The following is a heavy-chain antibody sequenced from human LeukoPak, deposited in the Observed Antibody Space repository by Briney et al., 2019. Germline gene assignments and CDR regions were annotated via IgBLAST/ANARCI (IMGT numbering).Heavy chain of an antibody. CDR3: ARERVGALFDY. V-gene: IGHV4-61*01. J-gene: IGHJ4*02. CDR2: IYYSGST. Sequence: SETLSLTCTVSGGSISSRSYYWGWIRQPPGKGLEWIGYIYYSGSTNYNPSLKSRVTISVDTSKNQFSLKLSSVTAADTAVYYCARERVGALFDYWGQGTLVTVSS. D-gene: IGHD1-26*01. CDR1: GGSISSRSYY.